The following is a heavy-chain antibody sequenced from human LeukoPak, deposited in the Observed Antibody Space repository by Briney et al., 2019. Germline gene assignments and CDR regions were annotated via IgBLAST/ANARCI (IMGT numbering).Heavy chain of an antibody. J-gene: IGHJ4*02. Sequence: GGSLRLSCAASGFSFIDYYMTWIRQAPGKGLEWVSYISSSGTTIDHADSVKGRFTISRDNAKKSLYLQMNSLGAEDTAVYYCARQTVGITGVGITGVFDSWGQGTLVTVSS. CDR2: ISSSGTTI. V-gene: IGHV3-11*01. CDR3: ARQTVGITGVGITGVFDS. CDR1: GFSFIDYY. D-gene: IGHD3-16*01.